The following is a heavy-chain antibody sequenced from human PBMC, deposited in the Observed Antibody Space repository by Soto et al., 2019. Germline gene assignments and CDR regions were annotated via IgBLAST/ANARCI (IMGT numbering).Heavy chain of an antibody. D-gene: IGHD1-7*01. CDR2: IIPIFGAA. V-gene: IGHV1-69*01. CDR1: GGTFSNYA. J-gene: IGHJ6*02. Sequence: VQSGSEMKKPGSSLKLSCKASGGTFSNYAISWVRQAPGQGLEWMGGIIPIFGAANYAQKFQGRVTITADELTNIAYIELRSLRSEDTAVYYCARERQYRYETGTSDYSGTDVWGQGTTVSVSS. CDR3: ARERQYRYETGTSDYSGTDV.